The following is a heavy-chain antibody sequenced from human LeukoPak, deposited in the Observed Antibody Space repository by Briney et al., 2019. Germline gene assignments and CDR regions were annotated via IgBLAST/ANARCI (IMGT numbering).Heavy chain of an antibody. Sequence: PGRSLRLSCAASGFIFNKYGVHWVRQAPGKGLEWVAVIGYDGIGEYYADSVKGRFTVSRDNSNDTVYLQLTSLTVEDTAAYYCARGPGEHRRHTRLFDYCGQGTLVTVSS. CDR1: GFIFNKYG. CDR3: ARGPGEHRRHTRLFDY. D-gene: IGHD1/OR15-1a*01. J-gene: IGHJ4*02. CDR2: IGYDGIGE. V-gene: IGHV3-33*01.